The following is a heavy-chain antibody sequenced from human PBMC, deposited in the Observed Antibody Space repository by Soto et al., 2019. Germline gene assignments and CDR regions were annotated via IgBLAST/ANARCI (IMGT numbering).Heavy chain of an antibody. Sequence: QVQLVQSGAEVKKPGASVKVSCKASGYTFTSYGISWVRHAPGPGLEWMGGISAYNGNTNSAQKLQGRVTMPTDTSTSPAAMELRSLRSDDTAVYYCARTARTTVTAAFDYWGQGTLVTVSS. J-gene: IGHJ4*02. CDR1: GYTFTSYG. CDR3: ARTARTTVTAAFDY. CDR2: ISAYNGNT. V-gene: IGHV1-18*04. D-gene: IGHD4-4*01.